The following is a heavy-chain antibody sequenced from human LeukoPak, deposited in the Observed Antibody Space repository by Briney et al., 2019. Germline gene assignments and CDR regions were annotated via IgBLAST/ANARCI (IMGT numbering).Heavy chain of an antibody. CDR2: ISWNSGSI. D-gene: IGHD1-1*01. V-gene: IGHV3-9*01. Sequence: RTGGSLRLSCAASGFTFDDYAMHWVRQAPGKGLEWVSGISWNSGSIGYADSVKGRFTISRDNAKNPLYLQMNSLRAEDTALYYCATHGANDDAFDIWGQGTMVTVSS. J-gene: IGHJ3*02. CDR3: ATHGANDDAFDI. CDR1: GFTFDDYA.